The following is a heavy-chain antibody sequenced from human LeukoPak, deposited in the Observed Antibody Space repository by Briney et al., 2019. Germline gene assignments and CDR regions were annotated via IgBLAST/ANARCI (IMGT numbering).Heavy chain of an antibody. CDR1: GFTFSGYV. D-gene: IGHD2-21*02. J-gene: IGHJ3*02. CDR2: ISYDGGNK. V-gene: IGHV3-30-3*01. CDR3: ARPYCGGDCYSFLDAFDI. Sequence: GGSLRLSCAASGFTFSGYVMHWVRQAPGRGLEWVAVISYDGGNKYYADSVKGRFSISRDNSKNTMYLQMNSLRDEDTALYYCARPYCGGDCYSFLDAFDIWGQGTMVTVSS.